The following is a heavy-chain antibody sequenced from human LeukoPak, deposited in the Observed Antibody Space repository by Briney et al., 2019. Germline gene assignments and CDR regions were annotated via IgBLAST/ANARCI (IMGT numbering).Heavy chain of an antibody. CDR1: GFTFSSYA. CDR2: ISSNGDST. CDR3: ARDHRTYGMDV. D-gene: IGHD3-16*02. J-gene: IGHJ6*02. V-gene: IGHV3-64*01. Sequence: GVSLRLSCAASGFTFSSYAIHWVRQAPGKGLEYVSVISSNGDSTYYANSVKGRFTISRDNSKNTLYLQMGSLRAEDMAVYYCARDHRTYGMDVWGQGTTVTVSS.